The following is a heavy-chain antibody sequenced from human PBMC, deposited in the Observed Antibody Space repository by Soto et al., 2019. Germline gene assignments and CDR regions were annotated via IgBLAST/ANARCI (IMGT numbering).Heavy chain of an antibody. CDR3: ARDSNYGSESYDY. CDR1: GGTFSSYT. J-gene: IGHJ4*02. V-gene: IGHV1-69*04. CDR2: IIPILGIA. Sequence: ASVKVSCKASGGTFSSYTISWVRQAPGQGLEWMGRIIPILGIANYAQKFQGRVTITADKSTSTAYMELSSLRAEDTAVYYCARDSNYGSESYDYWGQGTLVTVSS. D-gene: IGHD3-10*01.